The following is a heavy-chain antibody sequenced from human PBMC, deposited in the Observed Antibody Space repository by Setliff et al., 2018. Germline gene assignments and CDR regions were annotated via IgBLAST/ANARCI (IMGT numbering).Heavy chain of an antibody. CDR1: GGSISSYY. D-gene: IGHD6-13*01. J-gene: IGHJ6*02. CDR2: IYYSGST. V-gene: IGHV4-59*01. Sequence: KTSETLSLTCTVSGGSISSYYWSWIRQPPGKGLGWIGYIYYSGSTNYNPSLKSRVTISVDTSKNQFSLKLSSVTAADTAVYYCARDEGSSYFYGMDVWGQGTTVTVSS. CDR3: ARDEGSSYFYGMDV.